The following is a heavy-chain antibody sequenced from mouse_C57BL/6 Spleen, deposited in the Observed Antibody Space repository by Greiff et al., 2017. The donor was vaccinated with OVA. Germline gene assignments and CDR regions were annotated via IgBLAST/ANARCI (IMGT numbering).Heavy chain of an antibody. Sequence: EVKVEESGPGMVKPSQSLSLTCTVTGYSITSGYDWHWIRHFPGNKLEWMGYISYSGSTNYNPSLKSRISITHDTSKNHFFLKLNSVTTEDTATYYCARAPYDYYAMDYWGQGTSVTVSS. CDR1: GYSITSGYD. CDR2: ISYSGST. J-gene: IGHJ4*01. V-gene: IGHV3-1*01. CDR3: ARAPYDYYAMDY. D-gene: IGHD6-5*01.